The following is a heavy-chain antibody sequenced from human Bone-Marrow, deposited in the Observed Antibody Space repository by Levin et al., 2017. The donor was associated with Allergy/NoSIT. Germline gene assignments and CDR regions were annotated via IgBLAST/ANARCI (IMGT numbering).Heavy chain of an antibody. CDR2: IASNGRA. J-gene: IGHJ6*03. D-gene: IGHD2-21*02. CDR3: ARDFRSDSLLDGYYQYMDV. Sequence: SETLSLTCSVSGGSISEQYWNWIRQSPAKGLEWIGYIASNGRANYNPSLKSRVTISVDTSKNQFSLKLTSVTTADTAVYFCARDFRSDSLLDGYYQYMDVWGTGTTVTVSS. V-gene: IGHV4-59*11. CDR1: GGSISEQY.